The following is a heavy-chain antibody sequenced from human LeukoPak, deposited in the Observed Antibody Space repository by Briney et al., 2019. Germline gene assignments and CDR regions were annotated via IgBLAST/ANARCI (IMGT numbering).Heavy chain of an antibody. V-gene: IGHV3-21*01. CDR2: IRSSGSYI. CDR1: GFTFSSYT. D-gene: IGHD1-1*01. J-gene: IGHJ4*02. CDR3: ARDVQIDY. Sequence: GGSLRLSCAASGFTFSSYTMNWVHQAPGKGLEWVSSIRSSGSYIYYADSVKGRFTISKDNAENSLYLQMNSLRAEDTAVYYCARDVQIDYWGQGTLVTVCS.